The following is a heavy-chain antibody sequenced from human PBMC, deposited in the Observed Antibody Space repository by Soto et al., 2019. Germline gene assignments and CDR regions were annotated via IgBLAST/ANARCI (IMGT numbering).Heavy chain of an antibody. CDR2: INLTGGT. CDR3: ATRITVFGLLIPPFDP. J-gene: IGHJ5*02. V-gene: IGHV4-34*01. Sequence: SETLSLTCAVYGGSVNGYYWNWIRQPPGKGLEWIGEINLTGGTHYNPSLKSRVTMSVDTSKNQFSLRLSSVTAADTAIYYCATRITVFGLLIPPFDPWGQGTQVTVSS. CDR1: GGSVNGYY. D-gene: IGHD3-3*01.